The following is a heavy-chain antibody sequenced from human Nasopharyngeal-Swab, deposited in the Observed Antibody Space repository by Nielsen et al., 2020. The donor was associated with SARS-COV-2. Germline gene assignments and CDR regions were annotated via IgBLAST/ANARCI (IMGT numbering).Heavy chain of an antibody. V-gene: IGHV5-51*01. D-gene: IGHD2-15*01. J-gene: IGHJ6*02. CDR1: GYSFTSYW. Sequence: GESLKISCKGSGYSFTSYWIGWVRQMPGKGLEWMGIIYPGDSDTRYNPSFQGQVTISADKSISTAYLQWSSLKASDTAMYYCARLACSGGSCYIPYYYYGMDVWGQGTTVTVSS. CDR3: ARLACSGGSCYIPYYYYGMDV. CDR2: IYPGDSDT.